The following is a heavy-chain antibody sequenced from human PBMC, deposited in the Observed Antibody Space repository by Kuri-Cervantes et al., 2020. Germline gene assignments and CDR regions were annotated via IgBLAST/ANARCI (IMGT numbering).Heavy chain of an antibody. CDR1: GYTFTSYY. V-gene: IGHV1-46*01. D-gene: IGHD5-18*01. J-gene: IGHJ4*02. Sequence: ASVKVSCKASGYTFTSYYMHWVRQAPGQGLEWMGIINPSGGSTSYAQKFQGRVTMTRDTSTSTVYMELSSLRSEDTAVYYCARTNVDTAMVTYYYFDYWAREPWSPSPQ. CDR3: ARTNVDTAMVTYYYFDY. CDR2: INPSGGST.